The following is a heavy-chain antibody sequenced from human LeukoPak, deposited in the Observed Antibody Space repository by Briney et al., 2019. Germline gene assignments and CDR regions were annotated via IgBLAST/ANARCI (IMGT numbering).Heavy chain of an antibody. Sequence: PGGSLRLSCAASGFTFSSYAMSWVRQAPGKGLEWVSAISGSGGSTYYADSVKGRFTISRDNSKNTLYLQMNSLRAEDTALYYCAKDMTGGRAATLDYWGQGTLVTVSS. V-gene: IGHV3-23*01. CDR1: GFTFSSYA. CDR3: AKDMTGGRAATLDY. J-gene: IGHJ4*02. CDR2: ISGSGGST. D-gene: IGHD2-15*01.